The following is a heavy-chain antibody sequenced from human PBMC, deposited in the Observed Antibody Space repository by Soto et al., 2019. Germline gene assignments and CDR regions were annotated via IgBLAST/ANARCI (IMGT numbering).Heavy chain of an antibody. J-gene: IGHJ5*01. Sequence: TLSLTCTVSGGSINDYYWSWIRQPPGKGLEWIGYVYYVGRANYNPSLKSRVSMSVDTSKAQFSLKLTSVTTADTAVYYCASQYIGRSSSSSFDSWGQGALVTVSS. CDR3: ASQYIGRSSSSSFDS. D-gene: IGHD2-15*01. CDR1: GGSINDYY. CDR2: VYYVGRA. V-gene: IGHV4-59*01.